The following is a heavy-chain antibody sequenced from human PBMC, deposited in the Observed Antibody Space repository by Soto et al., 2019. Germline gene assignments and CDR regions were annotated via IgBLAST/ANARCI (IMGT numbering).Heavy chain of an antibody. J-gene: IGHJ5*02. CDR3: ARDPGVVVAATIRWFDP. D-gene: IGHD2-15*01. V-gene: IGHV1-18*01. CDR2: ISAYNGNT. CDR1: GYTFTSYG. Sequence: ASVKVSCKASGYTFTSYGISWVRQAPGQGLEWMGWISAYNGNTNYAQKLQGRVTMTTDTSTSTAHMELRSLRSDDTDVYYCARDPGVVVAATIRWFDPWGQGTLVTVSS.